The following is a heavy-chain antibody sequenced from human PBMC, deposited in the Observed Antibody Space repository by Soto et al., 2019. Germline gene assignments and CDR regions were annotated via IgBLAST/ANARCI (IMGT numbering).Heavy chain of an antibody. CDR1: GYTFTSYG. Sequence: AXSVKVSCKGSGYTFTSYGISWVRQAPGQGLEWMGWISAYNGNTNYAQKLQGRVTMTTDTSTSTAYMELRSLRSDDTAVYYCARAAYYDILTGYSPMPFFDYWGPGTLVTVPQ. J-gene: IGHJ4*02. V-gene: IGHV1-18*04. CDR2: ISAYNGNT. CDR3: ARAAYYDILTGYSPMPFFDY. D-gene: IGHD3-9*01.